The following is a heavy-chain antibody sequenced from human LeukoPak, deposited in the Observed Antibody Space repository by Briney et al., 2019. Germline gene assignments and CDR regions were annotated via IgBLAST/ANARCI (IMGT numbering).Heavy chain of an antibody. Sequence: SETLSLTCTVSGGSISSGGYYWSWIRQPPGKGLEWIGFIYYSGSTNYSPSLKSRVTISVDTSKNQFSLKLSSVTAADTAVYYCARSPRGSYPYYYYYGMDVWGQGTTVTVSS. J-gene: IGHJ6*02. CDR2: IYYSGST. CDR3: ARSPRGSYPYYYYYGMDV. CDR1: GGSISSGGYY. D-gene: IGHD1-26*01. V-gene: IGHV4-61*08.